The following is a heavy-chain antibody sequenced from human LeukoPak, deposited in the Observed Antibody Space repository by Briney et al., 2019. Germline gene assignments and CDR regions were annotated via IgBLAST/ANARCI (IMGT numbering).Heavy chain of an antibody. Sequence: SETLSLTCAVYGGSFSGYYWSWIRQPPGKGLEWIGEINHSGSTNYNPSLKSRVTISVDTSKNQSSLKLSSVTAADTAVYYYARGKRGSQTETYYFDYWGQGTLVTVSS. CDR1: GGSFSGYY. D-gene: IGHD1-14*01. CDR2: INHSGST. V-gene: IGHV4-34*01. J-gene: IGHJ4*02. CDR3: ARGKRGSQTETYYFDY.